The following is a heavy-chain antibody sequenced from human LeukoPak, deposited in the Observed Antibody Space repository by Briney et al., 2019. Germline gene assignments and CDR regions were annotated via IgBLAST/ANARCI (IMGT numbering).Heavy chain of an antibody. Sequence: GGSLRLSCAASGFTFSSYWMSWVRQAPGKGLEWVANIKQDGSEKYYVDSVKGRFTISRDNAKNSLYLQMNSLRAEDTAVYYCARVVQLWLGGNWFDPWGQGTLVTVSS. CDR1: GFTFSSYW. CDR3: ARVVQLWLGGNWFDP. CDR2: IKQDGSEK. V-gene: IGHV3-7*01. J-gene: IGHJ5*02. D-gene: IGHD5-18*01.